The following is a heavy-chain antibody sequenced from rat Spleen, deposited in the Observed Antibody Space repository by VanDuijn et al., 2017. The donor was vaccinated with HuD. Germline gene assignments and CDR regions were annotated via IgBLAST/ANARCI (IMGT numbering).Heavy chain of an antibody. CDR3: TTPEDYDGSYYYGYFDY. CDR2: IGSGGGNT. CDR1: GFSFSMYG. V-gene: IGHV5S13*01. J-gene: IGHJ2*01. D-gene: IGHD1-12*02. Sequence: EVQVVDHGGGLVQPGRSLKVSCAPSGFSFSMYGMAWVRQAPTKGLEWVASIGSGGGNTYYRDSGKGRFTVSRDNAKSTLYLQMDSRRSEDTATYYCTTPEDYDGSYYYGYFDYWGQGVMVTVSS.